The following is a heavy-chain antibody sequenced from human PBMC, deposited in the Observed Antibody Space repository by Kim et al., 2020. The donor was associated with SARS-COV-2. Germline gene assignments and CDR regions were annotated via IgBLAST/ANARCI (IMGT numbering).Heavy chain of an antibody. CDR3: ARVSSYPDGYQPLFDY. D-gene: IGHD2-2*01. J-gene: IGHJ4*02. V-gene: IGHV4-39*07. Sequence: SCKSRVTISVDTSKNQFSLRMSYVTAADTAVYYCARVSSYPDGYQPLFDYWGQGTLVTVSS.